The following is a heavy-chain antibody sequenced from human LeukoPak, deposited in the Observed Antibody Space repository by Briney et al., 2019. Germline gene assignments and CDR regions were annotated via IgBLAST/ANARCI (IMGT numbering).Heavy chain of an antibody. CDR2: INHSGST. CDR1: GGSFSGYY. V-gene: IGHV4-34*01. D-gene: IGHD3-3*01. J-gene: IGHJ2*01. CDR3: ASTYDFWSGYLSL. Sequence: SETLSLTCALYGGSFSGYYWSWIRQPPGKGLEWIGEINHSGSTNYNPSLKSRVTISVDTSKNQFSLKLSSVTAADTAVYYCASTYDFWSGYLSLWGRGTLATVSS.